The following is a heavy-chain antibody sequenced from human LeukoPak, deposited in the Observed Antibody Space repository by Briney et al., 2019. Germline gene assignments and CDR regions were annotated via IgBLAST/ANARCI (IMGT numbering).Heavy chain of an antibody. V-gene: IGHV3-30*03. Sequence: PGGSLRLSCAASGFAFSSYGMHWVRQAPGKGLEWVAVISYDGSNKYYADSVKGRFTISRDNSKNTLYLQMNSLRAEDTAVYYCARDHLPYGGNPLGYYYYYMDVWGKGTTVTVSS. J-gene: IGHJ6*03. CDR2: ISYDGSNK. CDR3: ARDHLPYGGNPLGYYYYYMDV. D-gene: IGHD4-23*01. CDR1: GFAFSSYG.